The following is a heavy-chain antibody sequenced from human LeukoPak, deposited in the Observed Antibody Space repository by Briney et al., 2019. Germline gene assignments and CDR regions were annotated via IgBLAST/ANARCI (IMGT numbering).Heavy chain of an antibody. J-gene: IGHJ6*03. Sequence: PSQTLSLTCTVSGGSISSGSYYWSWIRQPAGKGLEWIGRIYTSASSNYNPSLKSRVTILVDTSKNQFSLKLSSVTAADTAVYYCARDSDIVVVPAAMGTYYYYYMDVWGKGTTVTVSS. CDR3: ARDSDIVVVPAAMGTYYYYYMDV. V-gene: IGHV4-61*02. CDR2: IYTSASS. D-gene: IGHD2-2*01. CDR1: GGSISSGSYY.